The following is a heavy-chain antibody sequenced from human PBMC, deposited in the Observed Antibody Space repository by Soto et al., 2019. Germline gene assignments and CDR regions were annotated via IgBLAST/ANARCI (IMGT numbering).Heavy chain of an antibody. CDR1: GYTFAGYW. Sequence: PGESLTISCKVSGYTFAGYWIGWVRQMPGKGLEWMGLIYPADSDTRYSPSFQGQVTISADKSINTAYLEWRTLKTSDSAMYFCARQSLYSSGAFDYWGLGTLVTVS. V-gene: IGHV5-51*01. CDR3: ARQSLYSSGAFDY. D-gene: IGHD6-19*01. J-gene: IGHJ4*02. CDR2: IYPADSDT.